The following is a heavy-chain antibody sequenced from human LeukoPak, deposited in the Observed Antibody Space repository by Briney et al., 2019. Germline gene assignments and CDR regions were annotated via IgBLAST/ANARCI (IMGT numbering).Heavy chain of an antibody. V-gene: IGHV6-1*01. D-gene: IGHD6-13*01. CDR1: GDSVSSNNAA. CDR2: TYYRSRWYN. CDR3: ARDFPSSSWYAMNWFDP. J-gene: IGHJ5*02. Sequence: SQTLSLTCAISGDSVSSNNAAWNWIRQSPSRGLEWLGSTYYRSRWYNDYAVSVRSRITINPDTSNNQFSLQLNSVTPEDTAVYYCARDFPSSSWYAMNWFDPWGQGTLVTVSS.